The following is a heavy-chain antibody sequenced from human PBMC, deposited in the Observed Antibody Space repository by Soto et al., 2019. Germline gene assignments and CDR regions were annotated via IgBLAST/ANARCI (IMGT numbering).Heavy chain of an antibody. D-gene: IGHD2-15*01. CDR2: IYQSGST. CDR3: ARHCPGYCLSY. V-gene: IGHV4-4*02. Sequence: QVQLQESGPGLVKPSGTLSLTCAVSGDSISSGNWWSWVRQPPGKGLEWIGEIYQSGSTNYNPSLQSRVTISVDKSNNQFSLTLNSVTAADTAVYYCARHCPGYCLSYWGQGTLVTVSS. J-gene: IGHJ4*02. CDR1: GDSISSGNW.